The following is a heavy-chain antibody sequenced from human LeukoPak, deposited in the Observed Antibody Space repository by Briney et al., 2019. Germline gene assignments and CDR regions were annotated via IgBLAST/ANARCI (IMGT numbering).Heavy chain of an antibody. D-gene: IGHD6-19*01. CDR1: DGSISSSSYY. CDR3: ARHRHSSGWKYYFDY. Sequence: SETLSLTCTVSDGSISSSSYYWGWIRQPPGKGLEWMGSVYYSGNTYYTPSLKSRVAISVDTSKNQFSLKLSSVTAADSAVYHWARHRHSSGWKYYFDYWGQGTLVTVSS. CDR2: VYYSGNT. J-gene: IGHJ4*02. V-gene: IGHV4-39*01.